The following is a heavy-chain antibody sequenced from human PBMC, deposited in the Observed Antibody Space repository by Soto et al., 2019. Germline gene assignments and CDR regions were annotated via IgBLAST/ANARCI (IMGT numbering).Heavy chain of an antibody. D-gene: IGHD2-15*01. J-gene: IGHJ6*02. V-gene: IGHV1-69*13. CDR3: ARARTVARYYYYYYGMDV. CDR1: GGTFSSYA. CDR2: IIPIFGTA. Sequence: SVKVSCKASGGTFSSYAISWVRQAPGQGLEWMGGIIPIFGTANYAQKFQGRVTITADESTSTAYMELSSLRSEDTAVYYCARARTVARYYYYYYGMDVWGQGTTVTVSS.